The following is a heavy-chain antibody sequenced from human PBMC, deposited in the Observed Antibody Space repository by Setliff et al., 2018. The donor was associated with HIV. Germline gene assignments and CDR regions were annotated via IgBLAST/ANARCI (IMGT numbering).Heavy chain of an antibody. J-gene: IGHJ3*02. CDR3: ARESRNDFWSGYYRTFDI. CDR2: IYYSGST. D-gene: IGHD3-3*01. CDR1: GGSISSGGYY. V-gene: IGHV4-31*03. Sequence: SETLSLTCTVSGGSISSGGYYWSWIRQHPGKGLEWIGYIYYSGSTYYNPSLKSRVTISVDTSKNQFSLKLSSVTAADAAMYFCARESRNDFWSGYYRTFDIWGQGTMVTVSS.